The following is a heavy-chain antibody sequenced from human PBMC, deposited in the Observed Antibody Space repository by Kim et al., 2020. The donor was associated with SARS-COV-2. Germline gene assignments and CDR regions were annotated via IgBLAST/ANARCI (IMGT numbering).Heavy chain of an antibody. J-gene: IGHJ4*02. V-gene: IGHV1-2*02. Sequence: ASVKVSCKASGYTFTGYYMHWVRQAPGQGLEWMGWINPNSGGTNYAQKFQGRVTMTRDTSISTAYMELSRLRSDDTAVYYCARAPFYYYDSSGFFDYWGQGTLVTVSS. CDR2: INPNSGGT. CDR3: ARAPFYYYDSSGFFDY. CDR1: GYTFTGYY. D-gene: IGHD3-22*01.